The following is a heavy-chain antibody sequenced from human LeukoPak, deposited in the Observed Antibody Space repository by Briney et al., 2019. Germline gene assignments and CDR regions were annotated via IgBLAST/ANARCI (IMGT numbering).Heavy chain of an antibody. J-gene: IGHJ4*02. CDR1: GGSISSYY. CDR3: ARVSRGNSVGGDY. CDR2: IYISGSGST. Sequence: SETLSLTCTVSGGSISSYYWSWIRQPAGKGLEWIGRIYISGSGSTNYNPSLKSRVTMSVDTSKNQFSLKLSSVTAADTAMYYCARVSRGNSVGGDYWGQGALVTVSS. V-gene: IGHV4-4*07. D-gene: IGHD4-23*01.